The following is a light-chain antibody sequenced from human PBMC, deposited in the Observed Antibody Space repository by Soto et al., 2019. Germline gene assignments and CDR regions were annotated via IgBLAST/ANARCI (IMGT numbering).Light chain of an antibody. V-gene: IGKV1-39*01. CDR1: QTISNY. CDR2: AAS. J-gene: IGKJ3*01. Sequence: DIQMTXSPSSLSASVGDRVTITCRASQTISNYLNWYQQKPGKAPKLLIYAASSLPSGVPSRFSGSGSGTDFTLTISSLQPEDFATYYCQQSYSTPFTFGTGTKVDIK. CDR3: QQSYSTPFT.